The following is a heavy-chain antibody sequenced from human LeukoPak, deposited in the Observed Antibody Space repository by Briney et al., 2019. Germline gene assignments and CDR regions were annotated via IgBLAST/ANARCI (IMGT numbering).Heavy chain of an antibody. V-gene: IGHV3-30*02. D-gene: IGHD6-13*01. CDR3: AGLSRNTAAGTHDY. Sequence: GGSLRLSCAASGFTFSSYGMHWVRQAPGKGLEWVAFIRYDGSNKYYADSVKGRFTISRDNSKNTLYLQMNSLRAEDTAVYYCAGLSRNTAAGTHDYWGQGTLVTVSS. J-gene: IGHJ4*02. CDR1: GFTFSSYG. CDR2: IRYDGSNK.